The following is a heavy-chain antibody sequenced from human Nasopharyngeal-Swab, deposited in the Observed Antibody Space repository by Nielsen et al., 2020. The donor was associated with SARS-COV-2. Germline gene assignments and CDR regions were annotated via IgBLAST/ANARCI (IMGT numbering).Heavy chain of an antibody. CDR1: GFTFSTYA. CDR3: ARGTYDFQLLFCDY. V-gene: IGHV3-30-3*01. J-gene: IGHJ4*02. D-gene: IGHD2-2*01. Sequence: GGSLRLSCVASGFTFSTYAFHWVRQAPGKGLEWVTFISSDGSNKYYADSVKGRFTISRDNSKNTVYLQVNNLRADDTAVYYCARGTYDFQLLFCDYWGQGTLVTVSS. CDR2: ISSDGSNK.